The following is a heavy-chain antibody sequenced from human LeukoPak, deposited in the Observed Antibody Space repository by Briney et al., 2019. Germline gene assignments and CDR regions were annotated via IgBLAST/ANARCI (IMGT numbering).Heavy chain of an antibody. J-gene: IGHJ4*02. Sequence: PGWSLRLSCAASGFTFSNYAMHWVRQAPGKGLEWVAIISYDGTNKYYADSVKGRFTISRDNSKNTLYLQVNSLRAEDTAIYYCAKDLERLYRGGRGNLDYWGQGDLVTVSS. CDR3: AKDLERLYRGGRGNLDY. CDR1: GFTFSNYA. CDR2: ISYDGTNK. V-gene: IGHV3-30*18. D-gene: IGHD6-19*01.